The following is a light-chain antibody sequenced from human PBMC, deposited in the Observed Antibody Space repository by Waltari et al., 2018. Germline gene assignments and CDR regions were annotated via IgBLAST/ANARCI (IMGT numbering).Light chain of an antibody. CDR2: CAS. Sequence: DIVLTQPPDSLAVSLGERATINCKSSQKVFYNSHDKNYLVWYQQKSGQHPKLLIYCASTRESGGPDRFSGSGSGTEFTLTISNLQAEDVAVYYCQQSFTTPPTFGQGTKLEIK. V-gene: IGKV4-1*01. CDR3: QQSFTTPPT. CDR1: QKVFYNSHDKNY. J-gene: IGKJ2*01.